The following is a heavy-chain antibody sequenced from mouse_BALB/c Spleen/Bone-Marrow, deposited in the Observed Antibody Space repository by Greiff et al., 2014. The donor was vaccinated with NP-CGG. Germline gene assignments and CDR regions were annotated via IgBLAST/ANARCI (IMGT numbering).Heavy chain of an antibody. V-gene: IGHV1-9*01. D-gene: IGHD1-1*01. CDR2: ILPGSGNT. Sequence: VQLQQSGAELMKPGASVTISCKATGYIFSSYWIEWIKQRPGHGLEWIGEILPGSGNTNYNEKFRDKATFTAETSSNIAYMQLSSLTSEDSAVYYCSRRAHYFGRGLDYWGQGTTLTVSS. J-gene: IGHJ2*01. CDR3: SRRAHYFGRGLDY. CDR1: GYIFSSYW.